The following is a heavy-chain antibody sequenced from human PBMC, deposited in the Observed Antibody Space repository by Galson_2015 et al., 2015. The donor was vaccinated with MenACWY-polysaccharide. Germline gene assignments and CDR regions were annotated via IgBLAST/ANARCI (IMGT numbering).Heavy chain of an antibody. D-gene: IGHD6-19*01. CDR1: GFTFSSYW. CDR2: INSDGSST. J-gene: IGHJ6*02. CDR3: ARVGKVAGTLGYYYYGMDV. Sequence: SLRLSCAASGFTFSSYWMHWVRQAPGKGLVWVSRINSDGSSTSYADSVKGRFTISRDNAKNTLYLQMNGLRAEDTAVYYCARVGKVAGTLGYYYYGMDVWGQGTTVTVSS. V-gene: IGHV3-74*01.